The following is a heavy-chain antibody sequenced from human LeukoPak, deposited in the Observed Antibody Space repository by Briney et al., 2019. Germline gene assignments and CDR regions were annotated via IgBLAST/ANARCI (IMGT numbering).Heavy chain of an antibody. Sequence: PGGSLRLSCAASGFTFSSYWMHWVRQAPGKGLVWVSRTNSDGSSRSYADSVKGRFTISRDSSKNTVYLEMNSLRGEDTAVYYCARDPEHYGSGSYLDYWGQGSLVTVSS. CDR3: ARDPEHYGSGSYLDY. D-gene: IGHD3-10*01. CDR1: GFTFSSYW. CDR2: TNSDGSSR. J-gene: IGHJ4*02. V-gene: IGHV3-74*01.